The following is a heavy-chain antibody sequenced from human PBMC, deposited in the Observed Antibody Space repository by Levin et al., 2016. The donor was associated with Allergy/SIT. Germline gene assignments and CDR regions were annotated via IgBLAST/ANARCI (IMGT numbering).Heavy chain of an antibody. D-gene: IGHD2-2*01. CDR2: IDPSDSYT. CDR3: ARRRHCSSTSCYGPYDYYYGMDV. V-gene: IGHV5-10-1*01. Sequence: GESLKISCKGSGYSFTSYWISWVRQMPGKGLEWMGRIDPSDSYTNYSPSFQGHVTISADKSISTAYLQWSSLKASDTAMYYCARRRHCSSTSCYGPYDYYYGMDVWGQGTTVTVSS. CDR1: GYSFTSYW. J-gene: IGHJ6*02.